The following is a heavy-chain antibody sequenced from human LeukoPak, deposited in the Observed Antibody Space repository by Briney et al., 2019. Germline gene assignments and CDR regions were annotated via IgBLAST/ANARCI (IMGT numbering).Heavy chain of an antibody. CDR2: INPNGGGT. J-gene: IGHJ4*02. Sequence: ASVKVSCKASGYTFTGYYMHWVRQAPGQGLEWMGWINPNGGGTNYAQKFQGRVTMTRDTSISTAYMELSRLRSDDTAVYYCARATGHHYYGSGSYYHDYWGQGTLVTVSS. V-gene: IGHV1-2*02. CDR3: ARATGHHYYGSGSYYHDY. D-gene: IGHD3-10*01. CDR1: GYTFTGYY.